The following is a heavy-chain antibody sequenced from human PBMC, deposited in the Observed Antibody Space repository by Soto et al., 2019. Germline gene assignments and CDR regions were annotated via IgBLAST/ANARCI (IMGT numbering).Heavy chain of an antibody. CDR2: LIPIFVTA. D-gene: IGHD3-22*01. V-gene: IGHV1-69*06. J-gene: IGHJ6*02. CDR3: ARDGSGYRSRASPMDV. CDR1: GDTFSSYA. Sequence: QVQLVQSGAEVKKPGSSVKVSCKASGDTFSSYAISWVRQAPGQGLEWMGGLIPIFVTANYAQKFQGRVTITADKSTSTAYMELSSLRSEDTAVYYCARDGSGYRSRASPMDVWGQGTTVTVSS.